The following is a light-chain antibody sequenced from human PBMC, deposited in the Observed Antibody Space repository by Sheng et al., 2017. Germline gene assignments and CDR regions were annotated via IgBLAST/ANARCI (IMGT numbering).Light chain of an antibody. Sequence: QSALTQPASVSGSPGQSITISCTGTSSDVGSYNLVSWYQQHPGKAPKLMIYEGSKRPSGVSNRFSGSKSGNTASLTISGLQADDEADYYCTSYTTRSTWVFGAGTKVTVL. CDR1: SSDVGSYNL. CDR2: EGS. J-gene: IGLJ3*02. V-gene: IGLV2-14*02. CDR3: TSYTTRSTWV.